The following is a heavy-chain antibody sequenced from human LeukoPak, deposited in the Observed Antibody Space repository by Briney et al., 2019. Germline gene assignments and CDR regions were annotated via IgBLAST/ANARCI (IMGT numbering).Heavy chain of an antibody. V-gene: IGHV4-61*02. CDR2: IYTSGST. J-gene: IGHJ4*02. CDR1: GGSISSGSYY. CDR3: AGVFEN. Sequence: SETLSLTCTVSGGSISSGSYYWSWIRQPAGKGLEWIGRIYTSGSTNYNPSLKSRVTISVDTSKNQFSLKLSSVTAADTAVYYCAGVFENWGQGTLVTVSS.